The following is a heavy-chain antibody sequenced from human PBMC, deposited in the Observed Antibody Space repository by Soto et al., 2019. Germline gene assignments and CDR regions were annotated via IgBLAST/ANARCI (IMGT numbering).Heavy chain of an antibody. CDR3: ATEGVVVPAAVGDY. D-gene: IGHD2-2*01. CDR2: IKSKTDGGKT. CDR1: GFTFSNAW. J-gene: IGHJ4*02. V-gene: IGHV3-15*01. Sequence: EVQLVESGGGLVRPGGSLRLSCAASGFTFSNAWMSWVRQAPGKGLEWVGRIKSKTDGGKTDYAAPVKGRFTISRDDSKNTVYLQMNSLKNEDTAVYYCATEGVVVPAAVGDYWGQGTLVTVSS.